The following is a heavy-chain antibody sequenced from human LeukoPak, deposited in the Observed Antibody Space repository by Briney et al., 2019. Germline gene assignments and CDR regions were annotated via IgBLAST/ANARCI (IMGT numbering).Heavy chain of an antibody. V-gene: IGHV3-7*01. D-gene: IGHD6-13*01. J-gene: IGHJ4*02. Sequence: GGPLRLSCAASGFRFSNYWMIWVRQAPGKGREWVANIKQDGSEKYYVDSVKGRFTISRDNAKNSLYLQMNSLRAEDTAVYYCARPSSSWSREEYYFDYWGQGTLVTVSS. CDR1: GFRFSNYW. CDR2: IKQDGSEK. CDR3: ARPSSSWSREEYYFDY.